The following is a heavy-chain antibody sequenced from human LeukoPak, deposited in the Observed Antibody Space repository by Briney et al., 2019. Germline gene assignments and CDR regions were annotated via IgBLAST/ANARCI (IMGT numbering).Heavy chain of an antibody. CDR3: AKDPRGYSLNWFDP. CDR1: GFTFSSYA. D-gene: IGHD5-18*01. J-gene: IGHJ5*02. CDR2: ISGSGGST. Sequence: GGSLRLSCAASGFTFSSYAMSWVSQAPGKGLEWVSAISGSGGSTYYADSVKGRFTISRDNSKNTLYLQMNSLRAEDTAVYYCAKDPRGYSLNWFDPWGQGTLVTVSS. V-gene: IGHV3-23*01.